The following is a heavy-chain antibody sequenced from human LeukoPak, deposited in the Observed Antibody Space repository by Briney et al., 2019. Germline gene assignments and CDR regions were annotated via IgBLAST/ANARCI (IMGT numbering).Heavy chain of an antibody. CDR1: GGSISSGDYY. CDR2: IYHSGNT. V-gene: IGHV4-30-4*08. CDR3: ARGGTRITIVGVVINDFDY. Sequence: SQTLSLTCTVSGGSISSGDYYWSWIRQPPGKGLEWIGYIYHSGNTYYNPSLKSRLTISVDTPRNQFSLKLRSVTAADTAVYYCARGGTRITIVGVVINDFDYWGQGTLVTVSS. D-gene: IGHD3-3*01. J-gene: IGHJ4*02.